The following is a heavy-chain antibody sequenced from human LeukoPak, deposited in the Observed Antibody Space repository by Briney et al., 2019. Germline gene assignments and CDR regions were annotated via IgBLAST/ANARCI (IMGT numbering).Heavy chain of an antibody. J-gene: IGHJ4*02. CDR3: ASTVATGPSSGLDY. V-gene: IGHV4-4*07. D-gene: IGHD6-19*01. CDR1: GGSISSYY. CDR2: IYTSGST. Sequence: ASETLSLTCTVSGGSISSYYWSWIRQPAGKGLEWIGRIYTSGSTNYNPSLKSRVTMSVDTSKNQSSLKLSSVTAADTAAYYCASTVATGPSSGLDYWGQGTLVTVSS.